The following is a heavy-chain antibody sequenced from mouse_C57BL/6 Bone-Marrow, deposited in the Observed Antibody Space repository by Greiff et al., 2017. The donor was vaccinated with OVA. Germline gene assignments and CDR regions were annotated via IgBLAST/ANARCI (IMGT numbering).Heavy chain of an antibody. CDR2: IRSKSNNYAT. V-gene: IGHV10-1*01. CDR1: GFSFNTYA. J-gene: IGHJ1*03. D-gene: IGHD1-1*01. Sequence: EVQLVESGGGLVQPKGSLKLSCAASGFSFNTYAMNWVRQAPGKGLEWVARIRSKSNNYATYYADSVKDRFTISRDDSESMLYLQMNNLKTEDTAMYYCVRPYYYGSSYDFDVWGTGTTVTVSS. CDR3: VRPYYYGSSYDFDV.